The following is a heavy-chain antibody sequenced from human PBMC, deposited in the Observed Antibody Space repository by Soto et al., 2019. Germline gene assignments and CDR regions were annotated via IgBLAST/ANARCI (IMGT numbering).Heavy chain of an antibody. V-gene: IGHV3-7*03. CDR3: ARDHLILPAHDFFYGSDV. Sequence: DVQLKESGGGLVQPGQSLRLSCEVSGFTLSMYSMTWVRQAPGKGLEWVAKIPQDGSDGHYLDSVKGRFTISRHNAKNSVYLQMNSLRAEDTAVYYCARDHLILPAHDFFYGSDVWGQGAKVTVSS. D-gene: IGHD2-21*02. J-gene: IGHJ6*02. CDR1: GFTLSMYS. CDR2: IPQDGSDG.